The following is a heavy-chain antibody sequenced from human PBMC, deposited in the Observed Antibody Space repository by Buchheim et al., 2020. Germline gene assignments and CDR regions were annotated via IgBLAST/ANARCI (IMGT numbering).Heavy chain of an antibody. CDR3: ARDVTVRHCSSTSCPEFSFYYYYYGMDV. V-gene: IGHV1-2*02. CDR1: GYTFTGYY. Sequence: QVQLVQSGAEVKKPGASVKVSCKASGYTFTGYYMHWVRQAPGQGLEWMGWINPNSGGTNYAQKFQGRVTMTRDTSISTAYMELSRLRSDDTAVYYCARDVTVRHCSSTSCPEFSFYYYYYGMDVWGQGTT. J-gene: IGHJ6*02. D-gene: IGHD2-2*01. CDR2: INPNSGGT.